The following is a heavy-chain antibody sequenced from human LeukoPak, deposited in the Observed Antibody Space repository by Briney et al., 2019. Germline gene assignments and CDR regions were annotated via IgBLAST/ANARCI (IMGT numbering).Heavy chain of an antibody. CDR1: GFTFSFYE. D-gene: IGHD6-6*01. Sequence: GGSLRLSCAASGFTFSFYEMNWVRQAPGKGLEWVSLIYSGGSTHYADSVKGRFTISRDNSKNTLYLQMNSLRAEDTAVYYCARDKGTSYLSSFDYWGQGTLVTVSS. CDR3: ARDKGTSYLSSFDY. V-gene: IGHV3-66*01. J-gene: IGHJ4*02. CDR2: IYSGGST.